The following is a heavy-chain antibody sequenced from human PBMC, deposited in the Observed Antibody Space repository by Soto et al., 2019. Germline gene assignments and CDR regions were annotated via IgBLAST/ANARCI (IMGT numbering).Heavy chain of an antibody. D-gene: IGHD2-15*01. V-gene: IGHV6-1*01. CDR1: GDSVSSNIAA. CDR3: SSSICSGVSCFTPVY. CDR2: TYYRSKWYY. Sequence: SQTLSLTCAISGDSVSSNIAAWNWIRQSPSRGLEWLGRTYYRSKWYYDYASSVKSRITINPDTSKNEFSLQVKSVTPEDTAVYFCSSSICSGVSCFTPVYWGKGILVTVSS. J-gene: IGHJ4*02.